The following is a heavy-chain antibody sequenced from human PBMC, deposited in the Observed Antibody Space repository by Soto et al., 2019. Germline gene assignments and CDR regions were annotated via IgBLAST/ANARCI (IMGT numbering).Heavy chain of an antibody. CDR3: ASPYTSSFAFDI. V-gene: IGHV1-69*06. Sequence: QVQLVQSGAEVKKPGSSVKVSCKASGGTLSIYGSSWVRQAPGQGLEWMGGTIPIFGTPNYAQKIQGRVTITADKSTSTAYMELSSLRSEDTAVYYCASPYTSSFAFDIWCQGSVVTVSS. CDR1: GGTLSIYG. D-gene: IGHD6-6*01. J-gene: IGHJ3*02. CDR2: TIPIFGTP.